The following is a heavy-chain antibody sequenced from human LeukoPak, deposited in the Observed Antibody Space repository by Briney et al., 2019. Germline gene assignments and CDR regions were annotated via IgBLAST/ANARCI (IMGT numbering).Heavy chain of an antibody. Sequence: VGSLRLSCAASGFTFSDYNMNWVRQAPGKGLEWVSYITNGGSTIHHADSVKGRFTISRDNAKKTLYLQMNSLRAEDTAVYYCARSIGLTGGGVDVWGQGTTVTVSS. D-gene: IGHD3-9*01. V-gene: IGHV3-11*01. CDR2: ITNGGSTI. CDR1: GFTFSDYN. CDR3: ARSIGLTGGGVDV. J-gene: IGHJ6*02.